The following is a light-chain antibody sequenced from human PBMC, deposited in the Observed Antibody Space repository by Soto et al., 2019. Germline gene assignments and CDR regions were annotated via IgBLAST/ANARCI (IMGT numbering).Light chain of an antibody. CDR3: QQFNTSPWT. Sequence: DMQMTLSPSTLSASEGVRVTISGRASQSGSIWLAWYQQKPVRAPKLLIYKSSILESGVPSRFSGSGSGTEFTLTISSLQPDDFASYYCQQFNTSPWTFGQGTEVDIK. J-gene: IGKJ1*01. CDR2: KSS. V-gene: IGKV1-5*03. CDR1: QSGSIW.